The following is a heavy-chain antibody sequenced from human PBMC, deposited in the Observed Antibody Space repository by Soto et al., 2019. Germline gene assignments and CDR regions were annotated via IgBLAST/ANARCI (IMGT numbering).Heavy chain of an antibody. CDR1: GGSVSSGSYY. D-gene: IGHD3-3*01. Sequence: PSETLSLTCTVSGGSVSSGSYYWSWIRQPPGKGLEWIGYIHYSGSTNYNPSLKSRVTISVDTSKNQFSLKLSSVTAADTAVYYCARGSSGNYDFWSGYPTTYYYYGMDVWGQGTTVTVSS. CDR2: IHYSGST. V-gene: IGHV4-61*01. CDR3: ARGSSGNYDFWSGYPTTYYYYGMDV. J-gene: IGHJ6*02.